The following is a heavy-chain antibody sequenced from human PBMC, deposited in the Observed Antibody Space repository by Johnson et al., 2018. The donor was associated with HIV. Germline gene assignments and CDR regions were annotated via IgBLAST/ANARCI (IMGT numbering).Heavy chain of an antibody. J-gene: IGHJ3*02. CDR3: AKGGGGGENSDHYAFDI. CDR1: GFIFSTYG. D-gene: IGHD3-16*01. Sequence: VQLVESGGGVVQPGRSVRLYCAASGFIFSTYGMHWVRQAPGKGLEWVAVIWYDGSNEHYADSVKGRFTISRDNSKNTLYLQMNSLRAEDTAVYYCAKGGGGGENSDHYAFDIWGQGTMVIVSS. CDR2: IWYDGSNE. V-gene: IGHV3-33*06.